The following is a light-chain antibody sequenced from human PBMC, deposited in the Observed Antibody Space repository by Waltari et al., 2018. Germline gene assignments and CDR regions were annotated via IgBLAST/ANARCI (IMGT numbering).Light chain of an antibody. CDR2: GAS. Sequence: AIQMTQSPSSLSASVGDRVIITCRASQGIRNDLGWYQPKPGKAPKLLIYGASSLRSGFPSRFSGSGSGTEFTLTISSLQPEDFATYYCLQDYNYPWTFGQGTKVEIK. J-gene: IGKJ1*01. V-gene: IGKV1-6*01. CDR3: LQDYNYPWT. CDR1: QGIRND.